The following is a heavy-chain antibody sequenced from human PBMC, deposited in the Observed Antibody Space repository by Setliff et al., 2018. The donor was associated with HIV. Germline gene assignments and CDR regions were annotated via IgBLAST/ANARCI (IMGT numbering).Heavy chain of an antibody. CDR3: ARGRPFWGRLGWFDP. Sequence: PSETLSLTCAVYGGSFSGYYWSWIRQPPGKGLEWIGEINHSGSTNYNPSLKSRVTISVDTSKNQFSLKLSSVTAADTAVYYCARGRPFWGRLGWFDPWGQGTLVTVSS. D-gene: IGHD3-16*01. CDR2: INHSGST. V-gene: IGHV4-34*01. CDR1: GGSFSGYY. J-gene: IGHJ5*02.